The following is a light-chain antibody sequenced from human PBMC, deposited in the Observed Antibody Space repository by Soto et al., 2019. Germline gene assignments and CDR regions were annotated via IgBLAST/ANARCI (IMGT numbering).Light chain of an antibody. CDR1: QSVSSY. Sequence: IVLTQSPGTLSLSPVERATLFCRARQSVSSYLAWYQQKPGQAPRRLIYGASSRATGMPERFRDSRSGTDFTLTISSLEPDDSAVYYCQHRGIWTFGQGPRLELK. CDR3: QHRGIWT. V-gene: IGKV3-11*01. CDR2: GAS. J-gene: IGKJ5*01.